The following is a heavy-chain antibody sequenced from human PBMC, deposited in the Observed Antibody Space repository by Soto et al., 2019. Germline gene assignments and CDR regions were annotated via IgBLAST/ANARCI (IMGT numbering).Heavy chain of an antibody. J-gene: IGHJ4*02. D-gene: IGHD2-15*01. Sequence: EVQLGESGGGLEQPGGSLRLSCAASGFTFSNYDMHWDLQVAGNGLEWVSTIVPAGDTYYPGSVKGRLTISRENAKNSLYLQMNSLRAEDTAVYYCARGRLISLYYFDSWGQGTLVTVSS. CDR1: GFTFSNYD. V-gene: IGHV3-13*01. CDR2: IVPAGDT. CDR3: ARGRLISLYYFDS.